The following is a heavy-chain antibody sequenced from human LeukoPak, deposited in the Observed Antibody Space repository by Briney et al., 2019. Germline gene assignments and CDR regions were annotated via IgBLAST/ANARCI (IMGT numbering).Heavy chain of an antibody. Sequence: GGSLRLSCAASGFTFSSYAMSWVRQVPGKGLEWLSAISSSGSTTYYADSVKGRFTISRDNSKNTLYLQMNSLRAEDTTVYYCAEKKNFYFDYWGQGTLVTVSS. CDR1: GFTFSSYA. CDR2: ISSSGSTT. D-gene: IGHD1-7*01. J-gene: IGHJ4*02. CDR3: AEKKNFYFDY. V-gene: IGHV3-23*01.